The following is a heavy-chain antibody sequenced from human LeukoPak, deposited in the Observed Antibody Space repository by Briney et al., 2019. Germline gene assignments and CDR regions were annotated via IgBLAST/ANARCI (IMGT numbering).Heavy chain of an antibody. CDR3: ARLMVGQAGVGATHFDY. Sequence: GGSLRLSCAASGFTLSSYSMNWVRQAPGKGLEWLTFIRHDGTEKYYADSVKGRFTVSRDNSRNTLYLQVDSLGPEDTAVYYCARLMVGQAGVGATHFDYWGQGTLVSVSS. CDR2: IRHDGTEK. V-gene: IGHV3-30*02. D-gene: IGHD1-26*01. CDR1: GFTLSSYS. J-gene: IGHJ4*02.